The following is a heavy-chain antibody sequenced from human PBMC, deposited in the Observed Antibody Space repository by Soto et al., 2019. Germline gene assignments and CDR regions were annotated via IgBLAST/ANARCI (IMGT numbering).Heavy chain of an antibody. Sequence: QVQLEQSGAEVKKPGASVKVSCKASGYNFATYAIHWVRQAPGQRLEWMGWINAGNGDTKYSQKSQGRVTITRDTSASTVYLELSSLTSEDTAVYDCARGSYEHGDYVLCYYYMDVWGEGTTVTVSS. V-gene: IGHV1-3*01. D-gene: IGHD4-17*01. J-gene: IGHJ6*03. CDR2: INAGNGDT. CDR1: GYNFATYA. CDR3: ARGSYEHGDYVLCYYYMDV.